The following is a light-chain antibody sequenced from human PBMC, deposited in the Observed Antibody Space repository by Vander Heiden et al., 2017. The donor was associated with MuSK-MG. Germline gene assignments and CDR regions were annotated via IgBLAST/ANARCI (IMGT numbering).Light chain of an antibody. CDR3: CSYAGSYVV. J-gene: IGLJ2*01. V-gene: IGLV2-11*01. CDR2: DVS. CDR1: SSDVGGYNY. Sequence: QSALTQPRSVSGSPGQSVTISCTGTSSDVGGYNYVSWYQQHPGKAPKLMIYDVSKRPSGVPDRFPGSKSGNPASLTISGLQAEDEADYSCCSYAGSYVVFGGGTKLP.